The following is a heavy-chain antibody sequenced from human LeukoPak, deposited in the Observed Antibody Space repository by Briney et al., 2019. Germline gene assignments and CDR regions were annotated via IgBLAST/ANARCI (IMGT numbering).Heavy chain of an antibody. CDR2: IGPESGDI. CDR1: GFTFSTFA. J-gene: IGHJ4*02. V-gene: IGHV3-23*01. D-gene: IGHD2-21*02. CDR3: AKYCGGGCFRNFDS. Sequence: GGSLRLSCAASGFTFSTFAMAWVRQAPGRGLGWVSVIGPESGDIRYSDSVKGRFTISRDNSKSTLFLQMNSLRADDTALYYCAKYCGGGCFRNFDSWGQGTLVTVSS.